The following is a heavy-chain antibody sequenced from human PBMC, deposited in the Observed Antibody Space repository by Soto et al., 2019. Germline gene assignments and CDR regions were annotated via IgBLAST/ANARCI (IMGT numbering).Heavy chain of an antibody. CDR1: GGSISTYY. Sequence: SETLSLTCTVSGGSISTYYWSWIRQPPGKGLEWIGYISYRGSINYNPSLKSRVTISVDTSKNRFSLKLTSVIAADTAMYYCARDLPFDYWGQGTQVTVSS. J-gene: IGHJ4*02. CDR3: ARDLPFDY. CDR2: ISYRGSI. V-gene: IGHV4-59*01.